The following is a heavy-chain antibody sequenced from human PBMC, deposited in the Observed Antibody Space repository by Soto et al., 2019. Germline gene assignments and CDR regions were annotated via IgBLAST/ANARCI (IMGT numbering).Heavy chain of an antibody. D-gene: IGHD6-6*01. Sequence: PGGSLRLSCAASGFTFSSYEMNWVRQAPGKGLEWVASITRDGYNKYYADSVKGRFTISRDNSKNTLSLQMTALRVEDSSVYYCTKSSGGSSSVGMDYWGPGTLVTV. CDR2: ITRDGYNK. J-gene: IGHJ4*02. CDR3: TKSSGGSSSVGMDY. CDR1: GFTFSSYE. V-gene: IGHV3-30*02.